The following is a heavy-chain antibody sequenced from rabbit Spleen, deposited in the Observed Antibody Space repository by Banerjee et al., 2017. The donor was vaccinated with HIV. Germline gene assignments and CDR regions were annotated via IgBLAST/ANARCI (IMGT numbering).Heavy chain of an antibody. CDR1: GVSFSDKDV. Sequence: QEQLVESGGGLVQPEGSLTLTCKASGVSFSDKDVMCWVRQAPGKGLEWITCINIVTGKSVYASWAKGRFTISRTSSTTVTLQMTSLTAADTATYFCARDLGGVIGWNFKLWGPGTLVTVS. V-gene: IGHV1S45*01. J-gene: IGHJ4*01. CDR2: INIVTGKS. D-gene: IGHD1-1*01. CDR3: ARDLGGVIGWNFKL.